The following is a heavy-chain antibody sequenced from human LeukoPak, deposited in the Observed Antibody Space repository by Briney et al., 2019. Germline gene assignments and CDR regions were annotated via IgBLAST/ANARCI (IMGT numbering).Heavy chain of an antibody. J-gene: IGHJ3*02. CDR2: ISDFGGST. CDR1: GFAFSSYA. V-gene: IGHV3-23*01. D-gene: IGHD3-22*01. CDR3: AKDGSSGYYADAFDI. Sequence: GGSLRLSCAASGFAFSSYAMSWVRQAPGKGLEWVSTISDFGGSTYYGDSVKGRFTISRDNSKNTLYLQMNSLRAEDTAVYYCAKDGSSGYYADAFDIWGQGTMVTVSS.